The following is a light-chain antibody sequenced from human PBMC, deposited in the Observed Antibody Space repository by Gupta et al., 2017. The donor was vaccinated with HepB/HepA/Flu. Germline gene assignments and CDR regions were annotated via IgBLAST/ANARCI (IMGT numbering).Light chain of an antibody. J-gene: IGKJ4*01. CDR1: QSISSW. CDR2: KAS. CDR3: QQYNSYPLT. Sequence: DIQMTQSPSTLSASVGDRVTVTCRASQSISSWLAWYQQKPGKAPNLLIYKASTLEGGVPSRFSGSGSGTGFTLTISSLQPDDFANYHRQQYNSYPLTFGGGTKVEI. V-gene: IGKV1-5*03.